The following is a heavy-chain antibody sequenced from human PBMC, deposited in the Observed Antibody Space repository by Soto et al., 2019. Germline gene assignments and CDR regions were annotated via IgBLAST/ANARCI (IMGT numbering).Heavy chain of an antibody. CDR1: GYTFTSYY. D-gene: IGHD2-2*01. J-gene: IGHJ3*02. Sequence: ASVKVSCKASGYTFTSYYMHWVRQAPGQGLEWMGIINPSGGSTSYAQKFQGRVTMTRDTSTSTVYMELSSLRSEDTAVYYCARHLFGPPAHGSSTSCPSDGDFDIWGPGTMVTVAS. CDR2: INPSGGST. V-gene: IGHV1-46*01. CDR3: ARHLFGPPAHGSSTSCPSDGDFDI.